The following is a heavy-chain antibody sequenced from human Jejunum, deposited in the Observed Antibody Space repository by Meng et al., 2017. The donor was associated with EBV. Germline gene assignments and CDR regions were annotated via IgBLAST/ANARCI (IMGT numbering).Heavy chain of an antibody. CDR2: IKTNTGDP. J-gene: IGHJ4*02. V-gene: IGHV7-4-1*02. D-gene: IGHD6-13*01. CDR1: GYTFTRYR. Sequence: VQAGARLKKARASMKVACGASGYTFTRYRMHCVSQTARQVIDWMGWIKTNTGDPTYAQGFTGRFVFSLDTSVSTAYLQISSLKTEDTAVYYCARGGESWYDDDYWGQGTLVTVSS. CDR3: ARGGESWYDDDY.